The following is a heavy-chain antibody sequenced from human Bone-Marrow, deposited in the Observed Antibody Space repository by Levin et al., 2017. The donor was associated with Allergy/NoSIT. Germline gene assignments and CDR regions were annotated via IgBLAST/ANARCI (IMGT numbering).Heavy chain of an antibody. CDR2: IWCDGSNK. Sequence: SCAASGFSFRNYGMHWVRQAPGKGLEWVAVIWCDGSNKDYADSVKGRFTISRDNSKNTLFLQMNSLRAEDTAVYYCARDRLEYVGALMVEQHKWFDPWGQGTLVTVSS. CDR3: ARDRLEYVGALMVEQHKWFDP. CDR1: GFSFRNYG. J-gene: IGHJ5*02. D-gene: IGHD1/OR15-1a*01. V-gene: IGHV3-33*01.